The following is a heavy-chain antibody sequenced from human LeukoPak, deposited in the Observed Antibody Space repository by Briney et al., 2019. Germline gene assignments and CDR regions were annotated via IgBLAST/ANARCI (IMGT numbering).Heavy chain of an antibody. D-gene: IGHD3-10*02. CDR2: VSSRGAT. J-gene: IGHJ4*02. Sequence: SETLSLTCTVSGASISNDYWNWIRQSPEKGLEWIGYVSSRGATNYNPSLRSRVTISGDTSKNQFSLRLTSVSAADTAMYFCARDEGNYYVMAFDFWGQGILVTVSS. CDR3: ARDEGNYYVMAFDF. V-gene: IGHV4-59*01. CDR1: GASISNDY.